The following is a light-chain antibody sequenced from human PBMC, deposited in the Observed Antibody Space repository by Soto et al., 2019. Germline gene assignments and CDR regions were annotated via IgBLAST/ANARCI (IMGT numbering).Light chain of an antibody. CDR3: GTWDSSLSAVI. Sequence: QSVLTQPPSVSAAPGQKVTISCSGSNPNSGSNYVSWYQHLPGAAPKLLIYDNSVRPSGIPDRFSGSKSGTSATLGITGLQTGDEAHYYCGTWDSSLSAVIFGGGTQLTVL. CDR1: NPNSGSNY. CDR2: DNS. J-gene: IGLJ7*01. V-gene: IGLV1-51*01.